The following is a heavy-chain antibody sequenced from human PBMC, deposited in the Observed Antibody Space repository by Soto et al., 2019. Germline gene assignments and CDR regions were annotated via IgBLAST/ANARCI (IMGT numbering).Heavy chain of an antibody. V-gene: IGHV3-7*01. Sequence: GGSLRLSCAASGFTFSSYWMSWVRQAPGKGLEWVANIKQDGSEKYYVDSVKGRFTISRDNAKNSLYLQMNSLRAEDTAVYYCARVPRRGDYIWGSYRRTDKYYFDYWGQGTLVTVSS. CDR1: GFTFSSYW. CDR3: ARVPRRGDYIWGSYRRTDKYYFDY. D-gene: IGHD3-16*02. J-gene: IGHJ4*02. CDR2: IKQDGSEK.